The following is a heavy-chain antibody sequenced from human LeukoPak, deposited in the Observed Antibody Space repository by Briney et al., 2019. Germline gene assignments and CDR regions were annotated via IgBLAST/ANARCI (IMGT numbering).Heavy chain of an antibody. Sequence: GGTLRLSCAASGFTFSSYGMSWVRQAPGKGLEWVSAISGSGGSTYYADSVKGRFTISRDNSKNTLYLQMNSLRAEDTAVYYCAKDYYYDSSGYYPPFDYWGQGTLVTVSS. D-gene: IGHD3-22*01. CDR1: GFTFSSYG. V-gene: IGHV3-23*01. CDR2: ISGSGGST. CDR3: AKDYYYDSSGYYPPFDY. J-gene: IGHJ4*02.